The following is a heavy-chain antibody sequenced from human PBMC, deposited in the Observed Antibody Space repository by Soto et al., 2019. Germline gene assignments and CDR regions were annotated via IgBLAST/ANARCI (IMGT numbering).Heavy chain of an antibody. CDR2: TYYRSRWYN. CDR1: GDSVSSNSAS. CDR3: AGTSSRQWYYISV. J-gene: IGHJ6*02. Sequence: SETLSLTCVISGDSVSSNSASWNWIRQSPSRGLEWLGRTYYRSRWYNDYAVSVRSRITVNADTSKNQFSLHLNSVTPEDTAVFYCAGTSSRQWYYISVWDQGTSVSVSS. D-gene: IGHD1-7*01. V-gene: IGHV6-1*01.